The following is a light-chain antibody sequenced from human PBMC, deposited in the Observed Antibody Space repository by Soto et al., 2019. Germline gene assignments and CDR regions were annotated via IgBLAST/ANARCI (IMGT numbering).Light chain of an antibody. CDR1: SSNIGNNY. J-gene: IGLJ3*02. Sequence: QSVLTQPPSASGTPGQRVTISCSGSSSNIGNNYVFWYQQFPGTAPKLLIYSNIQRPSGVPDRFSGSKSGTSASLAINGLQAEDEAHYYCQSYDNSLSGSWVFGGGTKLTVL. CDR3: QSYDNSLSGSWV. V-gene: IGLV1-47*02. CDR2: SNI.